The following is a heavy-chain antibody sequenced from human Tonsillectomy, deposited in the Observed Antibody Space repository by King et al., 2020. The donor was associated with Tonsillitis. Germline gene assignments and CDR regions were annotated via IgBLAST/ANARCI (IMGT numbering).Heavy chain of an antibody. D-gene: IGHD3-10*01. CDR3: AREPTRFYGSGSEGPYPYYYGMDV. V-gene: IGHV1-69*01. CDR2: IISIFGPT. Sequence: VQLVQSGAEVKKPGSSVKVSCKASGGTFSSCGISWVRQAPGQGLEWIGGIISIFGPTNYSQKFQGRVTITEDDSTSTVYMELSSLRSEDTAVYYCAREPTRFYGSGSEGPYPYYYGMDVWGQGTTVTVSS. J-gene: IGHJ6*02. CDR1: GGTFSSCG.